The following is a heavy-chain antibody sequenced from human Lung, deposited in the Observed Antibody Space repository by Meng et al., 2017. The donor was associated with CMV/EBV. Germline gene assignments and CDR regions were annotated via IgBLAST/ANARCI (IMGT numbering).Heavy chain of an antibody. J-gene: IGHJ6*02. V-gene: IGHV1-18*01. CDR1: GYSFRTFG. D-gene: IGHD3-10*01. Sequence: ASVKVSXKASGYSFRTFGISWVRKAPGQGLEWMGWISAYNGNTTYTQKLQGRVTMTRDTSTRTVYMELRSLRSDDTAVYYCARDRVLRGVNGLDVWGQGTTVTVFS. CDR3: ARDRVLRGVNGLDV. CDR2: ISAYNGNT.